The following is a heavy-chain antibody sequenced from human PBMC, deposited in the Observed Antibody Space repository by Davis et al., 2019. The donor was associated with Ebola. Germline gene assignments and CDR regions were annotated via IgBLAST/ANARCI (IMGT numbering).Heavy chain of an antibody. V-gene: IGHV1-18*01. D-gene: IGHD1-7*01. CDR3: ARVRKAPRTPNWNYPVFDP. Sequence: ASVKVSCKASGGTFSSYGISWVRQAPGQGLEWMGWISAYNGNTNYAQKLQGRVTMTTDTSTSTAYMELRSLRSDDTAVYYCARVRKAPRTPNWNYPVFDPWGQGTLVTVSS. CDR1: GGTFSSYG. CDR2: ISAYNGNT. J-gene: IGHJ5*02.